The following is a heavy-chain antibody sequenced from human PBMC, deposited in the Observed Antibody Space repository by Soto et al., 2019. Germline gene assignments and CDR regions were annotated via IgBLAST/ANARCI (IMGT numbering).Heavy chain of an antibody. V-gene: IGHV4-31*03. J-gene: IGHJ3*02. CDR3: ARDQGIPSGNAFDI. Sequence: SETLSLTCTVSGGSISSGGYYWSWIRQHPGKGLEWIGYIYYSGSTYYNPSLKSRVTISVDTSKNQFSLKLSSVTAADTAVYYCARDQGIPSGNAFDIWGQGTMVTVSS. D-gene: IGHD2-21*01. CDR1: GGSISSGGYY. CDR2: IYYSGST.